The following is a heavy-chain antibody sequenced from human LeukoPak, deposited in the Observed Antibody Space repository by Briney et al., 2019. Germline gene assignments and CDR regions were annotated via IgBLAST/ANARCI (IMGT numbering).Heavy chain of an antibody. CDR2: INPSGGST. D-gene: IGHD1-26*01. Sequence: ASVKVSCKASGYTFTGYYMHWVRQAPGQGLEWMGIINPSGGSTSYAQKFQGRVTMTRDMSTSTVYMELSSLRSEDTAVYYCARDRGWELRWFELDYWGQGTLVTVSS. V-gene: IGHV1-46*01. CDR3: ARDRGWELRWFELDY. CDR1: GYTFTGYY. J-gene: IGHJ4*02.